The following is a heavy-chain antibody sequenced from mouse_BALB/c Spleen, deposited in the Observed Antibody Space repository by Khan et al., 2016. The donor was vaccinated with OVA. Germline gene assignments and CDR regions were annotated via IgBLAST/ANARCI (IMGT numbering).Heavy chain of an antibody. CDR2: NNPSSDYA. J-gene: IGHJ3*01. CDR1: GYTFTTYT. D-gene: IGHD2-14*01. CDR3: ASSDRYPAWFAY. V-gene: IGHV1-4*01. Sequence: QVQLQQSGAELARPGASVKMSCKASGYTFTTYTMHWVRQRPGQGLEWIGYNNPSSDYANYNQKFKDKTTLTADKSSSTAYMQLSSLTSEDSAVXHFASSDRYPAWFAYWGQGTLVTVSA.